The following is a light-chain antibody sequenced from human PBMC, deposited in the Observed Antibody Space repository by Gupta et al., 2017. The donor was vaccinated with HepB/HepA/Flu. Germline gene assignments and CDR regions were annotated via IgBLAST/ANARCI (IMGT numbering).Light chain of an antibody. CDR1: QSISNR. CDR3: QQYYSYSRT. J-gene: IGKJ2*01. CDR2: KAS. V-gene: IGKV1-5*03. Sequence: DIQMIQSPATLSASIGDRVTLTCRASQSISNRLAWYQQKTGKAPKLLIYKASILESGVPSRCSGGGSGTEFTLTSSSLQPDDFAAYYFQQYYSYSRTFGQGTKLEIK.